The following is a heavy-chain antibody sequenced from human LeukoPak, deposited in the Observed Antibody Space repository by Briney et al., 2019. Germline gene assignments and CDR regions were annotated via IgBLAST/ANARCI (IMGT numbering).Heavy chain of an antibody. CDR3: AREFRGVTRYFDY. Sequence: QPGGSLRLSCAASGFTFSSYEMNWVRQAPGKGLEWVSYISSSGSTKYYADSVKGRFTISRDNAKNSLYLQMNSLRAEDTAVYYCAREFRGVTRYFDYWGQGTLVTVSS. J-gene: IGHJ4*02. D-gene: IGHD3-10*01. V-gene: IGHV3-48*03. CDR1: GFTFSSYE. CDR2: ISSSGSTK.